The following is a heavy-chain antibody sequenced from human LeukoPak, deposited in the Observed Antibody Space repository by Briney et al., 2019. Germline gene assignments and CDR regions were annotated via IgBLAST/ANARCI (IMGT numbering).Heavy chain of an antibody. V-gene: IGHV1-18*01. Sequence: ASVKVSCKASGYTFTSYGISWVRQAPGQGLEWMGWISAYNGNTNYAQKLQGRVTMTTDTSTSTAYMELRSLRSDDTAVYYCARARSGVVVISDAFDIWGQGTMVTVSS. CDR1: GYTFTSYG. CDR3: ARARSGVVVISDAFDI. CDR2: ISAYNGNT. J-gene: IGHJ3*02. D-gene: IGHD3-22*01.